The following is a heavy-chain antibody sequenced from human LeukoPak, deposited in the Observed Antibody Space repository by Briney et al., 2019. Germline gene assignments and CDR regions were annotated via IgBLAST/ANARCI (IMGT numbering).Heavy chain of an antibody. CDR2: IYYSGST. V-gene: IGHV4-39*01. D-gene: IGHD1-20*01. J-gene: IGHJ4*02. Sequence: SETLSLTCTVSGDSISSSSYYWGWIRQPPGMGLEWIGSIYYSGSTYYNPSLKSRVTISVDTSKNQFSLKLSSVTAADTAVYYCARHLRYSWNFDNWGQGTLVTVFS. CDR3: ARHLRYSWNFDN. CDR1: GDSISSSSYY.